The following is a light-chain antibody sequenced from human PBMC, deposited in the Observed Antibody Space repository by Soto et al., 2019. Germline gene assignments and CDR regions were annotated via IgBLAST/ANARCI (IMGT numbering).Light chain of an antibody. CDR3: QQTYNLPRT. CDR2: GTS. CDR1: LAIGDS. J-gene: IGKJ1*01. Sequence: DIQMTQSPSSLSASIGDRVTITCRASLAIGDSLSWFQQKAGKPPTLLIYGTSALQHGVPPRFSGSGSGTDFTITSSRLQHEDFATYYCQQTYNLPRTFGQGTKVDLK. V-gene: IGKV1-39*01.